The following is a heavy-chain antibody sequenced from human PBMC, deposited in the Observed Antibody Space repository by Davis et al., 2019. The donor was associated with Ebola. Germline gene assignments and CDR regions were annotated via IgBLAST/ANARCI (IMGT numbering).Heavy chain of an antibody. J-gene: IGHJ3*01. Sequence: GESLKISCAASGFTVETTYINWVRQAPGKGLDWVSIIYSNGRTSYADSVRGRVTISRDNSKNTLYLQMNSLRADDTALYYCVKDLFPATGIKVVEDAFDVWGQGTMVTVSS. CDR2: IYSNGRT. D-gene: IGHD6-19*01. CDR1: GFTVETTY. V-gene: IGHV3-66*01. CDR3: VKDLFPATGIKVVEDAFDV.